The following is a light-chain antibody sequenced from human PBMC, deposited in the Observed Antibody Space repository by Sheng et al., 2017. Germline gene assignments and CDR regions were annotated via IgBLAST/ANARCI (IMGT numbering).Light chain of an antibody. V-gene: IGKV1-8*01. CDR2: AAS. Sequence: AIRMTQPPPSLSASTGDRVTITCRASQDISTYLAWYQHKPGKAPKLLIYAASTLQSGVPSRFIGSGSGTDFTLTINSLQSEDFATYYCQQYYNYPPLTFGGGPRWRSN. CDR3: QQYYNYPPLT. J-gene: IGKJ4*01. CDR1: QDISTY.